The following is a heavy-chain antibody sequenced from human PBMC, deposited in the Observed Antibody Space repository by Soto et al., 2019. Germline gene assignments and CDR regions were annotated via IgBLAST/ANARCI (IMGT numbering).Heavy chain of an antibody. CDR3: FRSHGAY. CDR1: GYSFTTYR. J-gene: IGHJ4*02. D-gene: IGHD2-8*01. CDR2: INADKGDT. V-gene: IGHV1-3*01. Sequence: ASVKVSCKASGYSFTTYRILWVRQAPGQSLEWMGWINADKGDTKYSQNFQGRLAITRDTSASTVYMELSSLTSEDTSLYCCFRSHGAYWGQGTRVTVS.